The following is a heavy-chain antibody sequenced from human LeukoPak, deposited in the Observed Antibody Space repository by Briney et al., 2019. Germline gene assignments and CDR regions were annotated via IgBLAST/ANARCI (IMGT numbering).Heavy chain of an antibody. Sequence: PSETLSLTCTVSGGSISIGSYYWGWIRQPPGKGLEWIGSINYSGNTYYNPSLKSRVTISIDTSKDQFSLNLSSVTAADTAVYYCARHAGTSSWSYFDYWGQGTLLTVSS. CDR1: GGSISIGSYY. J-gene: IGHJ4*02. CDR2: INYSGNT. D-gene: IGHD6-13*01. CDR3: ARHAGTSSWSYFDY. V-gene: IGHV4-39*01.